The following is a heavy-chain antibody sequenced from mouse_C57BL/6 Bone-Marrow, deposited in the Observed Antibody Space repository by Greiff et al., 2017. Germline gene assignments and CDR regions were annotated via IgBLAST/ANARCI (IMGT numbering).Heavy chain of an antibody. V-gene: IGHV1-59*01. D-gene: IGHD1-1*01. CDR3: ARPSYYYGSSYREYFDY. CDR1: GYTFTSSW. CDR2: IDPSDSYT. J-gene: IGHJ2*01. Sequence: QVQLQQPAAELVRPGTSVQLSCKASGYTFTSSWMHWVKQMPGQGLEWIGVIDPSDSYTNYNQKFQGKATLTVDTSSSTADMQLSSLTSEDAAVYYCARPSYYYGSSYREYFDYWGQGTTLTGSA.